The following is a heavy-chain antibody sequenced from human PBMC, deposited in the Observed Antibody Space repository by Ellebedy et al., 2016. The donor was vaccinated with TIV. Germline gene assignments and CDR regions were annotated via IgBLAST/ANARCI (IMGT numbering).Heavy chain of an antibody. Sequence: GESLKISCAASGFTFSSYPMNWVRQAPGKGLEWVSGIDGSKNTDYGDSVKGRFTISRDISKNTLYLQMNSLRAEDTALYYCTKDSGWEHEYWGQGTLVTISS. J-gene: IGHJ4*02. CDR2: IDGSKNT. CDR1: GFTFSSYP. V-gene: IGHV3-23*01. CDR3: TKDSGWEHEY. D-gene: IGHD3-10*01.